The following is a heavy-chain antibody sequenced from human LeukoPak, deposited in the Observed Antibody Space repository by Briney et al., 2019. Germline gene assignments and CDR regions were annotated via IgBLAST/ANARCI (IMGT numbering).Heavy chain of an antibody. CDR2: INPSGGST. J-gene: IGHJ4*02. V-gene: IGHV1-46*01. CDR1: GYTFTSYY. Sequence: ASVKASCKASGYTFTSYYMHWVRQAPGQGLEWMGIINPSGGSTSYAQKFQGRVTMTRDTSTSTVYMELSSLRSEDTAVYYCAREGSSGGIDYWGQGTLVTVSS. CDR3: AREGSSGGIDY. D-gene: IGHD6-6*01.